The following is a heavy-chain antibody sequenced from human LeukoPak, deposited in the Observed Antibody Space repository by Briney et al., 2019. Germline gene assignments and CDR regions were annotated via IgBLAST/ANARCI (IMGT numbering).Heavy chain of an antibody. CDR1: GYTFTSYG. Sequence: ASVKVSCKASGYTFTSYGISWVRQAPRQGLEWMGWISAYNGNTNYAQKLQGRVTMTTDTSTSTAYMELRSLRSDDTAVYYCARDLGGGGSYYNWFDPWGQGTLVTVSS. J-gene: IGHJ5*02. CDR3: ARDLGGGGSYYNWFDP. CDR2: ISAYNGNT. V-gene: IGHV1-18*01. D-gene: IGHD1-26*01.